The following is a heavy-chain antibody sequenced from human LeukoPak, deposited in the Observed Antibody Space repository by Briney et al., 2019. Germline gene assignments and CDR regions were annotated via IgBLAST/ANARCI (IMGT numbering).Heavy chain of an antibody. V-gene: IGHV1-18*01. J-gene: IGHJ5*02. D-gene: IGHD6-13*01. CDR1: GYTFTSYG. CDR2: ISAYNGNT. CDR3: ARDYGYSSSWESSYNWFDP. Sequence: ASVKVSCKASGYTFTSYGISWVRQAPGQGLEWMGWISAYNGNTNYAQKLQGRVTMTTDASTSTAYMELRSLRSGDTAVYYCARDYGYSSSWESSYNWFDPWGQGTPVTV.